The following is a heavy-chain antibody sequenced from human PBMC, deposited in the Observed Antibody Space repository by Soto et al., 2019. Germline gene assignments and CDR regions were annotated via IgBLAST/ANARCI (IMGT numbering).Heavy chain of an antibody. CDR3: ARLYGSGSYYNAPFVRPEKDY. CDR1: GYSFTSYW. J-gene: IGHJ4*02. V-gene: IGHV5-10-1*01. CDR2: IDPSDSYT. Sequence: PGESLKISCKGSGYSFTSYWISWVRQMPGKGLEWMGRIDPSDSYTNYSPSFQGHVTISADKSISTAYLQWSSLKASDTAMYYCARLYGSGSYYNAPFVRPEKDYWGQGTLVTVSS. D-gene: IGHD3-10*01.